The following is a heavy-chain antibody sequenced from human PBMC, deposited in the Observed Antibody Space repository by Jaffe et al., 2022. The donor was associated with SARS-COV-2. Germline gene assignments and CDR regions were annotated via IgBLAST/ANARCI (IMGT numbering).Heavy chain of an antibody. J-gene: IGHJ4*02. CDR2: INHSGTI. V-gene: IGHV4-34*01. CDR1: GGSFSGYY. Sequence: QVQLQQWGAGLLKPSETLSLTCAVYGGSFSGYYWSWIRQPPGKGLEWIGAINHSGTINFNPSLKSRVTISVDTSKNQFSLRLSSVTAADTAVYYCTRGSLYIPSLDWGQGTLVTVSS. D-gene: IGHD2-2*02. CDR3: TRGSLYIPSLD.